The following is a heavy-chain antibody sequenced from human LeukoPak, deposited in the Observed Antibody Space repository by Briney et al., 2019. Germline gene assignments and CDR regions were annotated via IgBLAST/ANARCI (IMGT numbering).Heavy chain of an antibody. CDR1: GFTFSSYG. V-gene: IGHV3-NL1*01. D-gene: IGHD3-10*01. J-gene: IGHJ4*02. Sequence: PGGSLRLSCAASGFTFSSYGMHWVRQAPGKGLEWVAVIYSGGNTDYADFVKGRFTISRDNSKNTVYLQMNSLRAEDTAVYFCARGGYGSASYGMGHWGQGTLVTVSS. CDR2: IYSGGNT. CDR3: ARGGYGSASYGMGH.